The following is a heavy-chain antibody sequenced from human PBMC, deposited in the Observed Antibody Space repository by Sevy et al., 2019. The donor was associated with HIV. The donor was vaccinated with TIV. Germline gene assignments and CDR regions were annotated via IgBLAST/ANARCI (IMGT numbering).Heavy chain of an antibody. CDR3: TGWKGAQSIFDY. J-gene: IGHJ4*02. V-gene: IGHV3-49*04. CDR2: LKSKAHGGTL. D-gene: IGHD1-1*01. CDR1: GFTFGDYC. Sequence: GGSLRLSCTVSGFTFGDYCMSWVRQAPGKGLEWVACLKSKAHGGTLDYASSVKGRFTISRDDSKNIAHLQMNGLRTEDTAIYYCTGWKGAQSIFDYWGQGALVTVS.